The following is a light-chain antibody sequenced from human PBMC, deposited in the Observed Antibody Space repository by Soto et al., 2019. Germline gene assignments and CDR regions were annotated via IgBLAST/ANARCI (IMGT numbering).Light chain of an antibody. J-gene: IGKJ5*01. CDR1: QTVTSSY. V-gene: IGKV3-20*01. CDR3: QQYGSSLIT. CDR2: GTS. Sequence: PGERATLSCRASQTVTSSYFAWYQQRPGQAPRLLIYGTSSRATGIPDRFSGSGSGTDFTLTISSLDPEDFAVYYCQQYGSSLITFGQGTRLEIK.